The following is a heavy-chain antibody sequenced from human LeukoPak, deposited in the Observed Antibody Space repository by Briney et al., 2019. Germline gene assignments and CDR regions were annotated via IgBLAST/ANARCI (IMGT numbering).Heavy chain of an antibody. V-gene: IGHV3-9*01. CDR3: AKDHRRLAVAGTYWYFDL. CDR2: ISWNSGSI. D-gene: IGHD6-19*01. J-gene: IGHJ2*01. Sequence: GGSLRPSCAASGFTFDDYAMHWVRQAPGKGLEWVSGISWNSGSIGYADSVKGRFTISRDNAKNSLYLQMNSLRAEDTALYYCAKDHRRLAVAGTYWYFDLWGRGTLVTVSS. CDR1: GFTFDDYA.